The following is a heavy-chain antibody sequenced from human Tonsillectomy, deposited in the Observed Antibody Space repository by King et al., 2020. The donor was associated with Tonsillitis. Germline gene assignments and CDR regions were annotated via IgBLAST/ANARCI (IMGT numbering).Heavy chain of an antibody. CDR1: GYTFTNYQ. J-gene: IGHJ3*02. Sequence: VQLVQSGAEVKKPGASVKVSCKASGYTFTNYQMHWVRQAPGQGLEWMRISKSSGGSTTYAQKFQGRVTMTRDTSTSTVYMELSSLRSDDTAVYYCARSVAVAGIPDALDIWGQGTMVTVSS. CDR3: ARSVAVAGIPDALDI. D-gene: IGHD6-19*01. V-gene: IGHV1-46*01. CDR2: SKSSGGST.